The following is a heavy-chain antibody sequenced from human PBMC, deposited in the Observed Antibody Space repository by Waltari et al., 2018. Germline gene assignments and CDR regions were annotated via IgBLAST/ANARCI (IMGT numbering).Heavy chain of an antibody. Sequence: QVQLVQSGAAVKKPGSSVKVSCKASVGPFSSYAISWVRQAPGQGLEWMGGIIPIFGTANYAQKFQGRVTITADESTSTAYMELSSLRSEDTAVYYCASARMTTVTNYGMDVWGQGTTVTVSS. CDR2: IIPIFGTA. V-gene: IGHV1-69*01. CDR3: ASARMTTVTNYGMDV. CDR1: VGPFSSYA. J-gene: IGHJ6*02. D-gene: IGHD4-17*01.